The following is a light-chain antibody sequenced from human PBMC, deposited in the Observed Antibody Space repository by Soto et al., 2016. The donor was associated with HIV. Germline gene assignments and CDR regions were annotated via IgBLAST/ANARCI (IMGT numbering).Light chain of an antibody. J-gene: IGKJ4*01. CDR1: QDIRNS. Sequence: DIQMTQSPSSLSASVGDRVTITCRASQDIRNSVTWYQQKPGKAPTVLLYTATHLERGVPSRFSGGGSGTEFTLTISSLQPDDFATYYCQQYNSYPGTFGGGTKVEIK. V-gene: IGKV1-16*01. CDR2: TAT. CDR3: QQYNSYPGT.